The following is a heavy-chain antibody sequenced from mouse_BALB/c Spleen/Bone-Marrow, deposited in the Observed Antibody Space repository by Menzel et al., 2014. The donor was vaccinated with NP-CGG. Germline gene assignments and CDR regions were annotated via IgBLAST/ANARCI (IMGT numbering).Heavy chain of an antibody. CDR3: ARNPYGNYAMDY. V-gene: IGHV2-6*02. D-gene: IGHD2-10*02. CDR1: GFSLTTYD. CDR2: IWSDGNT. J-gene: IGHJ4*01. Sequence: QVQLKESGPGLVSPSQRLSITCTVSGFSLTTYDVHWVRQPPGKGLEWLVVIWSDGNTTYNSALKSRLNISKDNSKSQVFLKMNSLQTDDTAIYYCARNPYGNYAMDYWGQGTSVTVSS.